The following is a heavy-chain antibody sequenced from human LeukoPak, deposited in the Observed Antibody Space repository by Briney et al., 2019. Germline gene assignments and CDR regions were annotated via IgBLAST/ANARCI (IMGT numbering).Heavy chain of an antibody. Sequence: GGSLRLSCTASGFTLSYYNMNWVRQAPGTGLEWVSSISSGGSYIYYADSVKGRFTISRDNTRDSLHLQMNSLRAEDTAVYYCAREFRDGSWSIYYWGQGTLVTVSS. CDR2: ISSGGSYI. J-gene: IGHJ4*02. V-gene: IGHV3-21*01. CDR3: AREFRDGSWSIYY. CDR1: GFTLSYYN. D-gene: IGHD3-10*01.